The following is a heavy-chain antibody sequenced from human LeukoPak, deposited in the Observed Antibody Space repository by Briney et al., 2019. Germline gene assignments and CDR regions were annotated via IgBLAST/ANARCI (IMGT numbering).Heavy chain of an antibody. D-gene: IGHD4-11*01. J-gene: IGHJ4*02. V-gene: IGHV1-69*13. Sequence: ASVKVSCKASGGTFTSYAFRWMRQAPGQGLEWMGGIIPIFGTANYAQKFQGRVTITADESTSTAYMELSSLRFEDTAVYYCASLLTTLDYWGQGTLVTVSS. CDR1: GGTFTSYA. CDR2: IIPIFGTA. CDR3: ASLLTTLDY.